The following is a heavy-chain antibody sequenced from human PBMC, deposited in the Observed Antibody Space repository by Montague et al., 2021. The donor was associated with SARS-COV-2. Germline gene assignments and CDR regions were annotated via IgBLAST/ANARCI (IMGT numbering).Heavy chain of an antibody. CDR2: IYTSGST. D-gene: IGHD2-2*02. CDR1: GGSISSDY. Sequence: SETLSLTCTVSGGSISSDYWSWIRQPAGKGLDWIGRIYTSGSTDYNPSLKSRVNMSLDTSKNQFSLKLSSVTAADTAVYYCARDRRYCSGTSCYTGYYYYLMDVWGKGTTVTVSS. J-gene: IGHJ6*03. CDR3: ARDRRYCSGTSCYTGYYYYLMDV. V-gene: IGHV4-4*07.